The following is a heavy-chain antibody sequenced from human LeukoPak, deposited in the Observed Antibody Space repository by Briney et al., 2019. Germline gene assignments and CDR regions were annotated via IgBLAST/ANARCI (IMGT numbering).Heavy chain of an antibody. Sequence: SVKVSCKASGGTFSSYAISWVRQAPGQGLEWMGRIIPILGIANYAQKFQGRVTITADKSTSTAYMELSSLRSEDTAVYYCAAYCSGGSCYPYYFDYWGQGTLVTVSS. CDR1: GGTFSSYA. CDR2: IIPILGIA. J-gene: IGHJ4*02. D-gene: IGHD2-15*01. CDR3: AAYCSGGSCYPYYFDY. V-gene: IGHV1-69*04.